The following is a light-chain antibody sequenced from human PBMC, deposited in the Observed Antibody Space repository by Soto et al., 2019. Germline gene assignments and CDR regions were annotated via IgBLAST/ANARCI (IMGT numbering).Light chain of an antibody. CDR3: QVSGRSALYT. CDR1: PSVISSC. CDR2: GAS. Sequence: EIVLTQSPGTLSLSPGERATPSCRDIPSVISSCLAWYQQKRGQAPRLLISGASSRATGIPDRFSGSGSGTDFTLTISRLEPEDFAVYYSQVSGRSALYTFGQGTKVDIK. V-gene: IGKV3-20*01. J-gene: IGKJ2*01.